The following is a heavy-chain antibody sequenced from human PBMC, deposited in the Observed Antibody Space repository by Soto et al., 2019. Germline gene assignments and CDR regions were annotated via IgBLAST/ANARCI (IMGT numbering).Heavy chain of an antibody. Sequence: GGSLRLSCAASGFTFSSYAMSWVRQAPGKGLEWVSTISGSGGSTYSADSVKGRFTVSRDNSKNTLYLQMNSLRAEDTAVYYCAKDHNDYVWGMTYWGLGTLVTVSS. CDR3: AKDHNDYVWGMTY. J-gene: IGHJ4*02. D-gene: IGHD3-16*01. CDR1: GFTFSSYA. V-gene: IGHV3-23*01. CDR2: ISGSGGST.